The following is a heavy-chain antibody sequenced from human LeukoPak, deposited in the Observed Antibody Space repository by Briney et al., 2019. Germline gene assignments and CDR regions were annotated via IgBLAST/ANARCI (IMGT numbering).Heavy chain of an antibody. CDR1: GFTFSSYS. Sequence: GGSLRLSCAASGFTFSSYSMNWVRQAPGKGLEWVANIKQDGSEKYYVDSVKGRFTISRDNAKNSLYLQMNSLRAEDTAVYYCASGGMDVWGQGTTVTVSS. CDR2: IKQDGSEK. V-gene: IGHV3-7*01. CDR3: ASGGMDV. J-gene: IGHJ6*02.